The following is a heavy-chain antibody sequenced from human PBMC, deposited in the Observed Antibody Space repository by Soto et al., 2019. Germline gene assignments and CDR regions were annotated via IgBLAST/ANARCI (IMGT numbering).Heavy chain of an antibody. D-gene: IGHD6-19*01. CDR3: TRHLSPNIAVAGT. V-gene: IGHV3-64D*08. J-gene: IGHJ4*02. CDR1: GFTFGSYA. Sequence: PGGSLRLSCSASGFTFGSYAMHWVRQAPGKGLKNVSAISRSGDNKYYPDSVKGRFSISRDNSKNILYLQMSSLRAEDTAVYYCTRHLSPNIAVAGTWGQGTQVTVSS. CDR2: ISRSGDNK.